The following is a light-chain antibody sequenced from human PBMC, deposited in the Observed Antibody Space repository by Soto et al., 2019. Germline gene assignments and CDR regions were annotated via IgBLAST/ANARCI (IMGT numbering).Light chain of an antibody. V-gene: IGLV1-47*01. CDR1: SSNIGNNY. CDR3: AAWDDSLSGPV. CDR2: RND. J-gene: IGLJ2*01. Sequence: QSVLTQPPSVSGTPGQRVTIICSGSSSNIGNNYTYWYQQIPGTAPRLLIYRNDPRPAGVPDRFSGSKSGTSASLAITGLRPEDEADYYCAAWDDSLSGPVFGGGTKVTVL.